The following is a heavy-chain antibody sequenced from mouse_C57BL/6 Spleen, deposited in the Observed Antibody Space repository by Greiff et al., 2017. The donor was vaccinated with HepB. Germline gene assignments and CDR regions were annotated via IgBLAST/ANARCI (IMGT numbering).Heavy chain of an antibody. V-gene: IGHV1-55*01. CDR3: ARWDTTVVALYAMDY. CDR2: IYPGSGST. CDR1: GYTFTSYW. D-gene: IGHD1-1*01. Sequence: QVQLQQPGAELVKPGASVKMSCKASGYTFTSYWITWVKQRPGQGLEWIGDIYPGSGSTNYNEKFKSKATLTVDTSSSTAYMQLSSLTSEDSAVYYCARWDTTVVALYAMDYWGQGTSVTVSS. J-gene: IGHJ4*01.